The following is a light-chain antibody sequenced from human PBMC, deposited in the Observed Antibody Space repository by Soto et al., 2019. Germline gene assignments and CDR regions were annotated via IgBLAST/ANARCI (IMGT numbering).Light chain of an antibody. CDR2: RE. Sequence: QSVLTQPPSVSGAPGQTVTISCFGSNTNIGHNYVYCYRVLPATSPRLVLSREKRPSAVPDRFSGTKSATSATLAISGLRVDDDGDYFCAAWDDTADAYVFGGGTKLTVL. J-gene: IGLJ1*01. CDR1: NTNIGHNY. V-gene: IGLV1-47*01. CDR3: AAWDDTADAYV.